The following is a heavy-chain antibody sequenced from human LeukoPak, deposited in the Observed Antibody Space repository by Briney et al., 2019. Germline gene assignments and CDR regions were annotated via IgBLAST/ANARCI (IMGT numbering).Heavy chain of an antibody. CDR1: GFTFSSYA. D-gene: IGHD1-26*01. J-gene: IGHJ6*02. CDR2: ISGSGGST. CDR3: ARDLHRRARGMSYVNYYYGMDV. Sequence: GGSLRLSCAASGFTFSSYAMSWVRQAPGKGLEWVSAISGSGGSTYYADSVKGRFTISRDNSKNTLYLQMNSLRAEDTAVYYCARDLHRRARGMSYVNYYYGMDVWGQGTTVTVSS. V-gene: IGHV3-23*01.